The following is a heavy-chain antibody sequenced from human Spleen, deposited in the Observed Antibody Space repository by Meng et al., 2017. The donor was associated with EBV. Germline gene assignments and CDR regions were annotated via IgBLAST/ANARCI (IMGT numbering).Heavy chain of an antibody. J-gene: IGHJ1*01. CDR1: GCTFINYA. CDR3: GRGTYLDSTGSSTRRCYFQH. V-gene: IGHV3-30-3*01. D-gene: IGHD3-22*01. Sequence: QVQLVESGGGGVQPGRSLRLSCAASGCTFINYAMHWVRQAPGKGLEWVAVTSYDGSNKYYADSVEGRFTISRDNSMHTLYLEMNSLRPEDTAVYYCGRGTYLDSTGSSTRRCYFQHWGQGTLVTVSS. CDR2: TSYDGSNK.